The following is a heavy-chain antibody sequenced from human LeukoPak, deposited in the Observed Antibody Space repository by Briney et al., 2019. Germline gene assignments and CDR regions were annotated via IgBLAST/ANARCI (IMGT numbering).Heavy chain of an antibody. D-gene: IGHD5-12*01. Sequence: PSETLSLTCTVSGGSISSYHWSWIRQPPGKGLQWIGFIYSSGSTNYNPSLKSRVTISLDTSKNQFSLRVSSVTSADTAVYYCARGFDSKSTYFDYWGQGTLVTVSS. CDR2: IYSSGST. CDR3: ARGFDSKSTYFDY. CDR1: GGSISSYH. V-gene: IGHV4-59*01. J-gene: IGHJ4*02.